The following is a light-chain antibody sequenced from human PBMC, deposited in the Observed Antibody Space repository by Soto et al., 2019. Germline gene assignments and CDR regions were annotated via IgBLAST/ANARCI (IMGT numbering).Light chain of an antibody. J-gene: IGKJ2*01. CDR3: QQYGDSPGYT. CDR2: GAS. Sequence: DIVLTQSPDTQSLSPGERATLSCRASQSVSSTSLAWYQQKPGQAPRLLIYGASNRATGIPDRFSGSGSGTDFTLTISRLEPEDFAVYYCQQYGDSPGYTFGQGTKLEL. V-gene: IGKV3-20*01. CDR1: QSVSSTS.